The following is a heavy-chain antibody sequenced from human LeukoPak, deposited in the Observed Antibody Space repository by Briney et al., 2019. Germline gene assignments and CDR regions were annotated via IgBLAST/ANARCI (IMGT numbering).Heavy chain of an antibody. CDR1: GGSNSCHY. CDR2: IYTSGST. CDR3: AKEKYYYDSRGYYYAPFDY. J-gene: IGHJ4*02. V-gene: IGHV4-4*07. D-gene: IGHD3-22*01. Sequence: SETLSLTHTVSGGSNSCHYWSWLRQPAGKGLEWIGRIYTSGSTNYNPSLKSRVTMSADTSKNQFSLNLSSVTAADTAVYYCAKEKYYYDSRGYYYAPFDYWGQGTLVTVSS.